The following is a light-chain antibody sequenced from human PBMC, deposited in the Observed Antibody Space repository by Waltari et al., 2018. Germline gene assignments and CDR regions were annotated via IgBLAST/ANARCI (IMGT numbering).Light chain of an antibody. Sequence: DIVMTQSPLSLPVTPGEPASISCRSSQSLLHSNGYNYLDWYLQKPGQSPQLLIYLGSNRASGVPDRVRGSGSGTDFTLKISRVEAEDVGVYYCMQALQTPPTFGQGTRLEIK. CDR1: QSLLHSNGYNY. J-gene: IGKJ5*01. V-gene: IGKV2-28*01. CDR3: MQALQTPPT. CDR2: LGS.